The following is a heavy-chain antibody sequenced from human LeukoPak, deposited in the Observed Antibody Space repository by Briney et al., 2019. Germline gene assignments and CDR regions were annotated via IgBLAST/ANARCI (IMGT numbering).Heavy chain of an antibody. Sequence: GGSLRLSCAASGFTFSSYEMNWVRQAPGKGLEWVSYISSSGTTTYYAASVKGRFTISRDNAKNPLYLQMNSLRAEDTAVYYCARDRGATVGYFDYWGQGTLVTVSS. CDR3: ARDRGATVGYFDY. CDR2: ISSSGTTT. CDR1: GFTFSSYE. D-gene: IGHD1-26*01. J-gene: IGHJ4*02. V-gene: IGHV3-48*03.